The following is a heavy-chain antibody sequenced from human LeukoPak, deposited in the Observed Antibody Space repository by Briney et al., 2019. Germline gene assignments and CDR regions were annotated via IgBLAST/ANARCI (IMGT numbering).Heavy chain of an antibody. CDR1: GGSFSGYY. CDR2: INHSGRT. Sequence: SETLSLTCAVYGGSFSGYYWRWIRQPPGKGLEWIGEINHSGRTIYNPSLKSRVTISVDTSKNQFSLKLSSVTAADTAVYYCARNRGYSYGYAYYYYGMDVWGQGTTVTVSS. CDR3: ARNRGYSYGYAYYYYGMDV. D-gene: IGHD5-18*01. V-gene: IGHV4-34*01. J-gene: IGHJ6*02.